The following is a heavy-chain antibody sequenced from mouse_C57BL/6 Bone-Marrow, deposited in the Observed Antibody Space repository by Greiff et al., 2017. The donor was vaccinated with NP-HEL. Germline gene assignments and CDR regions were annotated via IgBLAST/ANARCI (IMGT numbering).Heavy chain of an antibody. Sequence: EVKLVESGGGLVQPKGSLKLSCAASGFSFNTYAMNWVRQAPGKGLEWVARIRSKSNNYATYYADSVKDRFTISRDDSESMLYLQMNNLKTEDTAMYYCVRHKSSPYYYAMDYWGQGTSVTVSS. V-gene: IGHV10-1*01. CDR3: VRHKSSPYYYAMDY. CDR2: IRSKSNNYAT. CDR1: GFSFNTYA. D-gene: IGHD1-1*01. J-gene: IGHJ4*01.